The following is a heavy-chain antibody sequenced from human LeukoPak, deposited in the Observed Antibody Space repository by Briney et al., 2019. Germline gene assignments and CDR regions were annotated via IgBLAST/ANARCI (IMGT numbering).Heavy chain of an antibody. CDR3: AKVVAGSVYKNGMDV. Sequence: PGGSLRLSCAASAFTFSTYVRHWDRQAPGKGLQWWAVILYDGSNKYYADSVQGRFIISRDNSKNTLYLQMNSLTAEDTAVYYCAKVVAGSVYKNGMDVWGQGTTVTVSS. J-gene: IGHJ6*02. V-gene: IGHV3-30*08. D-gene: IGHD6-19*01. CDR2: ILYDGSNK. CDR1: AFTFSTYV.